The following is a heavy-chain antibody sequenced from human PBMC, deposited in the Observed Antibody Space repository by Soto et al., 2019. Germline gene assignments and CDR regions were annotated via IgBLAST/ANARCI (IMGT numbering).Heavy chain of an antibody. CDR2: INAGNGNT. CDR3: ARTTTRYCSSTSCYAFGY. CDR1: GYTFTSYA. Sequence: QVQLVQSGAEVKKPGASVKVSCKASGYTFTSYAMHWVRQAPGQRLEWMGWINAGNGNTKYSQKFQGRVTITRDTSASTAYMELSSLRSEDTAVYYCARTTTRYCSSTSCYAFGYWGQGTLVTGSS. J-gene: IGHJ4*02. V-gene: IGHV1-3*01. D-gene: IGHD2-2*01.